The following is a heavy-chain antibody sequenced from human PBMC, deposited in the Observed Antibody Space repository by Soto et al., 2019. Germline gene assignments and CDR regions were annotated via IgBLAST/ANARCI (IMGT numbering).Heavy chain of an antibody. V-gene: IGHV1-69*02. CDR3: ARQVGATNCSGGSCYSTSMNFDY. J-gene: IGHJ4*02. CDR2: IIPILGIA. D-gene: IGHD2-15*01. CDR1: GGTFSSYT. Sequence: GASVKVSCKASGGTFSSYTISWVRQAPGQGLEWMGRIIPILGIANYAQKFQGRVTITADKSTSTAYMELSSLRSEDTAVYYCARQVGATNCSGGSCYSTSMNFDYWGQGTLVTVS.